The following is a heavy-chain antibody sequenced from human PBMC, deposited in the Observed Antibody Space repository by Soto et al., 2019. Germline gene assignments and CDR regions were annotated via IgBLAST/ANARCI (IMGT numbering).Heavy chain of an antibody. D-gene: IGHD6-19*01. V-gene: IGHV3-23*01. CDR3: TGIAVAGFYNWFDP. Sequence: GGSLRLSCAASGFTFSSYAISWVRQAPGKGLEWVSAISGSGGSTYYADSVKGRFTISRDNSKNTLYLQMNGLRDEDTAVYYCTGIAVAGFYNWFDPWGQGTLVTVSS. CDR1: GFTFSSYA. CDR2: ISGSGGST. J-gene: IGHJ5*02.